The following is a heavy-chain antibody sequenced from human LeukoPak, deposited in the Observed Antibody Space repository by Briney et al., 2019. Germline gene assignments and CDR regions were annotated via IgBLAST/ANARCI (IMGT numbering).Heavy chain of an antibody. CDR3: AKESQPFGDYLRSLDN. CDR2: ISSSSSYI. V-gene: IGHV3-21*01. Sequence: GGSLRLSCAASGFTFSSYSMNWVRQAPGKGLEWVSSISSSSSYIYYADSVKGRFTISRDNAKNSLYLQMNSLRAEDTAVFYCAKESQPFGDYLRSLDNWGQGTLVTVSS. D-gene: IGHD4-17*01. J-gene: IGHJ4*02. CDR1: GFTFSSYS.